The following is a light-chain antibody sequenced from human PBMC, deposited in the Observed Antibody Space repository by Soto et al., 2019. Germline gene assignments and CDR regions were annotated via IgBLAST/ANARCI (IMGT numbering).Light chain of an antibody. J-gene: IGKJ3*01. V-gene: IGKV1-39*01. CDR1: QTINIY. Sequence: DIQMTQSPPSLSASVGDRVTISCRASQTINIYVNWFQQKPGKAPNLLIFAASNLRSGVPSRFSGSGSGTEFTLTISSLQPEDFANYFCQQNYNAPYTFGPGTKVDIK. CDR2: AAS. CDR3: QQNYNAPYT.